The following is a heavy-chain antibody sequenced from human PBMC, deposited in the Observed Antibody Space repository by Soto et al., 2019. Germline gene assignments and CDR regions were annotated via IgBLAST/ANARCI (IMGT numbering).Heavy chain of an antibody. CDR2: MYQSGNT. V-gene: IGHV4-39*01. J-gene: IGHJ4*02. CDR3: ATTIFGLVVTSYYFDH. Sequence: QLQLQASGPGLVKPSETLSLTCTVSGGSINSSNYYWGWIRQSPGKGLEWIGSMYQSGNTFYNPSLRSRATRAVDTCKTQFPRNLTSLPAADSAVYCCATTIFGLVVTSYYFDHWGQGILVSVSS. D-gene: IGHD3-3*01. CDR1: GGSINSSNYY.